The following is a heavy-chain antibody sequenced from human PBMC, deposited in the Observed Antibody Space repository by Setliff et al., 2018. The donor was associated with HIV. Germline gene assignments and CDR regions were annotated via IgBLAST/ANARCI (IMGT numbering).Heavy chain of an antibody. CDR2: IYYSGST. J-gene: IGHJ4*02. CDR3: ARSVPRYCSGGSCYPPLFDY. Sequence: SETLSLTCTVSGGSISSSSYYWGWIRQPPVKGLEWIGSIYYSGSTYYNPSLKSRVTISVDTSKNQFSLKLSSVTAADTAVYYCARSVPRYCSGGSCYPPLFDYWGQGTLVTVSS. CDR1: GGSISSSSYY. D-gene: IGHD2-15*01. V-gene: IGHV4-39*01.